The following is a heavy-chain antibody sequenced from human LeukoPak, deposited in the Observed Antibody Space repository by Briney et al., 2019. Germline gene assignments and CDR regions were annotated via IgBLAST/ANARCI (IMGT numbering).Heavy chain of an antibody. CDR1: GFTFSDYW. CDR2: INQHGSER. CDR3: AREVGAMVIRGAFDI. V-gene: IGHV3-7*01. J-gene: IGHJ3*02. D-gene: IGHD1-26*01. Sequence: GGSLRLSCAASGFTFSDYWLDWVRQAPGKGLEWVANINQHGSERNYLESVKGRFTISRDNAKNSLYLQMNSLRAEDTAVYYCAREVGAMVIRGAFDIWGQGTMVTVSS.